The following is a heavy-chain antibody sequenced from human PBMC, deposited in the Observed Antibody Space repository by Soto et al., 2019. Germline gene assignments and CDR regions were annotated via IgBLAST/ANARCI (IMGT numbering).Heavy chain of an antibody. Sequence: GGSLRLSCAASGFTFSSYDMHWVRQATGKGLEWVSAIGTAGDTYYPGSVKGRFTISRENAKNSLYLQMNSLRAEDTAVYYCARGNYILSQSNYYGMDVWGQGTTVTVSS. D-gene: IGHD4-4*01. CDR2: IGTAGDT. J-gene: IGHJ6*02. V-gene: IGHV3-13*01. CDR1: GFTFSSYD. CDR3: ARGNYILSQSNYYGMDV.